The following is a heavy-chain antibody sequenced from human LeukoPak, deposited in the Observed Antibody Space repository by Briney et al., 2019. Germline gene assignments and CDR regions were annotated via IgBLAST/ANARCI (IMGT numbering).Heavy chain of an antibody. CDR3: ARHSSGWYYFDN. V-gene: IGHV3-48*03. D-gene: IGHD6-19*01. CDR1: GFTFSGYE. CDR2: ISNGGGTI. J-gene: IGHJ4*02. Sequence: GGSLRLSCAASGFTFSGYEMNWVRQAPEKGLEWVSYISNGGGTIYYADSVKGRFTISRDNAKNSLYLQMNSLRVEDTAVYYCARHSSGWYYFDNWGQGTPVTVSS.